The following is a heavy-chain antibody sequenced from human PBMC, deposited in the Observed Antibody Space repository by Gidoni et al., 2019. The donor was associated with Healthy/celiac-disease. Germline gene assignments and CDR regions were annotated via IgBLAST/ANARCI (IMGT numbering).Heavy chain of an antibody. CDR3: ARDTGKWELLH. CDR1: GFTFSSYG. D-gene: IGHD1-26*01. CDR2: IWYDGSNT. J-gene: IGHJ4*02. Sequence: QVQLVESGGGGVQPGRSLRLSCAASGFTFSSYGMHWVRQAPGKGLEWVAFIWYDGSNTYYADSVKGRFTISRDNSKNTLYLQMNSLRAEDTAVYYCARDTGKWELLHWGQGTLVTVSS. V-gene: IGHV3-33*01.